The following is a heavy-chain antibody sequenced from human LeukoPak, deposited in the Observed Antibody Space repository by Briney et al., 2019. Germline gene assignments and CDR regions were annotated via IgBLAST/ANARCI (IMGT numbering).Heavy chain of an antibody. J-gene: IGHJ4*02. V-gene: IGHV4-34*01. CDR1: GGSFSGYY. D-gene: IGHD2-21*01. CDR3: ASVVGY. CDR2: INHSGST. Sequence: ASETLSLTCAVYGGSFSGYYWSWIRQPPGKGLEWIGEINHSGSTNYNPSLKSRVTISVDTSKNQFSLKLSSVTAADTAVYYCASVVGYWGQGTLVTVSS.